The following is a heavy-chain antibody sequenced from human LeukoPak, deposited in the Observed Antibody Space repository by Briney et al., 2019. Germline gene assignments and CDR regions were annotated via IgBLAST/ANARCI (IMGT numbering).Heavy chain of an antibody. CDR1: GFTFSSYW. D-gene: IGHD6-13*01. Sequence: GGSLRLSCAASGFTFSSYWMHWVRHAPGKGVVWVSRITSGGSSTSYADSVKGRFTISRDNTKNTLYLQLYSLRAEDTAVYYCARVYSSSWYRDYYFDYWGQRTLVTVSS. J-gene: IGHJ4*02. V-gene: IGHV3-74*01. CDR3: ARVYSSSWYRDYYFDY. CDR2: ITSGGSST.